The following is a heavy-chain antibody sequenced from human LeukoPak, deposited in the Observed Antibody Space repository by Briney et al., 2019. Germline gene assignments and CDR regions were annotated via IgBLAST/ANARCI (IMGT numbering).Heavy chain of an antibody. CDR2: ISTYNGNT. Sequence: ASVTVSCKASGYTFTSFDISWVRQAPGQGLAWMGWISTYNGNTNYAQKFQGRVTMTTDTSTSTAYMELRSLRSDDTAVYYCARRTGERGYYYYGMDVWGQGTTVTVSS. J-gene: IGHJ6*02. CDR1: GYTFTSFD. CDR3: ARRTGERGYYYYGMDV. D-gene: IGHD7-27*01. V-gene: IGHV1-18*01.